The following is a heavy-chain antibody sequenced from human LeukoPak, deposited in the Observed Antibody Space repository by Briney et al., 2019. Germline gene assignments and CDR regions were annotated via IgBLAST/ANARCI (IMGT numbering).Heavy chain of an antibody. V-gene: IGHV1-69*13. CDR1: GGTFSSYA. CDR3: ARREDGYNYNYFDY. J-gene: IGHJ4*02. Sequence: SVKVSCKASGGTFSSYAISWVRQAPGQGLEWMGGIIPIFGTANYAQKFQGRVTITADESTSTAYMEPSSLRSEDTAVYYCARREDGYNYNYFDYWGQGTLVTVSS. CDR2: IIPIFGTA. D-gene: IGHD5-24*01.